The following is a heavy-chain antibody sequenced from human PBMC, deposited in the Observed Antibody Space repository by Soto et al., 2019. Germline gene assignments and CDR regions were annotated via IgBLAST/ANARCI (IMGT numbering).Heavy chain of an antibody. V-gene: IGHV3-48*01. CDR2: ISSSSTTI. CDR1: GSSVSTFG. D-gene: IGHD6-19*01. J-gene: IGHJ5*02. CDR3: ARDKGGSVAGFNWFDP. Sequence: ELHLEESGGGLVQPGGSLRLSCVASGSSVSTFGMNWVRQAPGEGLEWVAYISSSSTTIFYGGSVKGRFTASRDNAENSMYLEMNMLRVEDTAIYCCARDKGGSVAGFNWFDPWGHGTLVTVSS.